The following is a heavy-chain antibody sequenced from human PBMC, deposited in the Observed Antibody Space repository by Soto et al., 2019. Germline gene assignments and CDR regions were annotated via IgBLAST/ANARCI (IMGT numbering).Heavy chain of an antibody. CDR3: AREREYCSSTSCSSHFDY. V-gene: IGHV4-59*01. D-gene: IGHD2-2*01. CDR2: IYYSGST. Sequence: SETLSLTCTVSGGSISSYYWSWIRQPPGKGLEWIGYIYYSGSTNYNPSLKSRVTISVDTSKNQFSLKLSSVTAADTAVYYCAREREYCSSTSCSSHFDYWGQGTLVTVSS. CDR1: GGSISSYY. J-gene: IGHJ4*02.